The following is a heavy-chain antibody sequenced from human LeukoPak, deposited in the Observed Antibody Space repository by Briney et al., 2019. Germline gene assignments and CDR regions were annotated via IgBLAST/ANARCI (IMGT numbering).Heavy chain of an antibody. CDR1: GYTFTSYD. D-gene: IGHD3-22*01. CDR3: ARIVSLSRDSSFDY. V-gene: IGHV1-8*01. CDR2: MNPNSGNT. J-gene: IGHJ4*02. Sequence: ASVKVPCKASGYTFTSYDINWVRQATGQGLEWMGWMNPNSGNTGYVQKFQGRVTMTRNTSISTAYMELSSLRSEDTAVYYCARIVSLSRDSSFDYWGQGTLVTVSS.